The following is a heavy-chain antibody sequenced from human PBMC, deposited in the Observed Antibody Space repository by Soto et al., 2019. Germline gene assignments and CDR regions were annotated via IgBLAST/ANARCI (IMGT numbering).Heavy chain of an antibody. CDR3: ARAYDPSTVTTNYYGMDV. CDR2: INPSGGST. Sequence: GASVKVSCKASGYTFTSYYMNWVRQAPGQGLEWMGIINPSGGSTSYAQKFQGRVTMTRDTSTSTVYMELSSLRSEDTAVYYCARAYDPSTVTTNYYGMDVWGQGTTVTVSS. CDR1: GYTFTSYY. D-gene: IGHD4-17*01. V-gene: IGHV1-46*01. J-gene: IGHJ6*02.